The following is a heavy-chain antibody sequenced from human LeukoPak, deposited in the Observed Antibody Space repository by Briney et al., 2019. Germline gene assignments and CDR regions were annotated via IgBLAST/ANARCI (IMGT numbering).Heavy chain of an antibody. CDR2: ISDTGNT. D-gene: IGHD2-15*01. J-gene: IGHJ4*02. V-gene: IGHV3-23*01. CDR1: GFTFSSYW. CDR3: AKAPVTTCRGAFCYPFDY. Sequence: GGSLRLSCAASGFTFSSYWMTWVRQAPGKGLEWVSAISDTGNTYHADSVKGRFTISRDSSKNTLFLQMNRLRPEDAAVYYCAKAPVTTCRGAFCYPFDYWGLGTLVTVSS.